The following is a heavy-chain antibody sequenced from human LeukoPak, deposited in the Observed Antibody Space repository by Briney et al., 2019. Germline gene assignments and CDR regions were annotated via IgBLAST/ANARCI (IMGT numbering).Heavy chain of an antibody. CDR1: GYTFSSYA. Sequence: SCKASGYTFSSYAMNWVRQAPGKGLEWVAFISYDGSNKYYADSVKGRFTISRDNSKNTLYLQMNSLRAEDTAVYYCASQGGLLWFGELSGSMDVWGQGTTVTVSS. CDR2: ISYDGSNK. D-gene: IGHD3-10*01. CDR3: ASQGGLLWFGELSGSMDV. V-gene: IGHV3-30-3*01. J-gene: IGHJ6*02.